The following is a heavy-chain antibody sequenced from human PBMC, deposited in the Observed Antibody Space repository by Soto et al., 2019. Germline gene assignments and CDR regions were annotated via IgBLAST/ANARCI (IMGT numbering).Heavy chain of an antibody. Sequence: QVQLQESGPRLVKPSETLSLTCIVSGGSISNYYWSWIRQPPGKGLEWIGYIYYSGSTNYNPSLQSRVTISVDTSKNQFSLKLRSVTAADTAVYYCASAVLPATAPFDYWGQGTLVTVSS. J-gene: IGHJ4*02. D-gene: IGHD2-2*01. CDR2: IYYSGST. CDR3: ASAVLPATAPFDY. V-gene: IGHV4-59*01. CDR1: GGSISNYY.